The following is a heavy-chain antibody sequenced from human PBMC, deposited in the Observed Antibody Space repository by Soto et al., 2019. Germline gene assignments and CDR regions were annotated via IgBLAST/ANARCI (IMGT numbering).Heavy chain of an antibody. D-gene: IGHD2-2*01. Sequence: SETLSLTCTVSGGSISSYYWSWIRQPAGKGLEWIGRIYTSGSTNYNPSLKSRVTMSVDTSKNQFSLKLSSVTAADTAVYYCARDAVVPAAMRARYYYYGMDVWGQGTTVTVSS. J-gene: IGHJ6*02. CDR3: ARDAVVPAAMRARYYYYGMDV. CDR1: GGSISSYY. CDR2: IYTSGST. V-gene: IGHV4-4*07.